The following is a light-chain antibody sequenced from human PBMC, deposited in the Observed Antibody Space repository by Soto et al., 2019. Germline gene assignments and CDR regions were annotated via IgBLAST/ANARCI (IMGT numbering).Light chain of an antibody. J-gene: IGKJ1*01. CDR1: QSVSNNY. Sequence: EIVLTQSPGTLSLSPGERATLSCTASQSVSNNYLAWYHQKPGQAPRLLIYDASNRATGIPARFSGSGSGTEFTLTISSLQPDDVATYYCQQYNSYSWTLGQGTKVDIK. CDR2: DAS. V-gene: IGKV3-20*01. CDR3: QQYNSYSWT.